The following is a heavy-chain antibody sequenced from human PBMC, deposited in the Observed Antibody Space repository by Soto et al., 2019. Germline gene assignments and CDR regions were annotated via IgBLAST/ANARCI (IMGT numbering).Heavy chain of an antibody. Sequence: EVQVVESGGGLIQPGGSLRLSCAASGFSVSSNYMSWVRQAPGKGLEWVSVIFIGGGTYYADSVKGRFTISRDNSKITLYLQMNSLGAEDTAVYYCVRDQGIPVTAWGQGTLVTVSS. CDR3: VRDQGIPVTA. V-gene: IGHV3-53*01. CDR1: GFSVSSNY. J-gene: IGHJ4*02. D-gene: IGHD6-19*01. CDR2: IFIGGGT.